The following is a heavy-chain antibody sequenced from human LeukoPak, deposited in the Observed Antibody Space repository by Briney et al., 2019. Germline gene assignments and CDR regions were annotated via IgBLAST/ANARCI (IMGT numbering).Heavy chain of an antibody. CDR3: ARDSSGYGGNWFDP. CDR2: IPYSGST. J-gene: IGHJ5*02. V-gene: IGHV4-59*01. D-gene: IGHD5-12*01. Sequence: SETLSLTCTVSGGSISSYYWSWIRQPPGKGLEWIGYIPYSGSTNYNPSLKSRVTISVDTSKNQFSLKLSSVTAADTAVYYCARDSSGYGGNWFDPWGQGTLVTVSS. CDR1: GGSISSYY.